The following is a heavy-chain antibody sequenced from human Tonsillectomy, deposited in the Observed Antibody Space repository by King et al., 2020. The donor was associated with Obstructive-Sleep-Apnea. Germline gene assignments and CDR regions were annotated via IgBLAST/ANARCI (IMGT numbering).Heavy chain of an antibody. V-gene: IGHV4-59*01. Sequence: QLQESGPGLVKPSETLSLTCTVSGGSISSYYWSWIRQPPGKGLEWIGYIYYSGSTNYNPSLKSRVTISVDTSKNQSSLKLSSLTAADTAVYYCARDKEGPYYYSMDVWGQGTTVTVSS. CDR3: ARDKEGPYYYSMDV. CDR2: IYYSGST. CDR1: GGSISSYY. J-gene: IGHJ6*02.